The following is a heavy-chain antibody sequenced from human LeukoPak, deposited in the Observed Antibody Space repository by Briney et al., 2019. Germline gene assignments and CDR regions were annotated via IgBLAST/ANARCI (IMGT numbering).Heavy chain of an antibody. CDR1: GFTCDDYG. J-gene: IGHJ4*02. D-gene: IGHD2-2*01. V-gene: IGHV3-20*04. CDR3: ARDIVVVPDEYYFDY. Sequence: RPGGSLRLXCAASGFTCDDYGMSWVRQAPGKGLESVSGINWNGGSTGYADSVKGRFTISRDNAKNSLYLQMNSLRAEDTALYYCARDIVVVPDEYYFDYWGQGTLVTVSS. CDR2: INWNGGST.